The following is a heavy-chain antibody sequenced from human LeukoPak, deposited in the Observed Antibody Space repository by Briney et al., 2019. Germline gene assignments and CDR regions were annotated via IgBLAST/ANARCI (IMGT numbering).Heavy chain of an antibody. Sequence: GGSLRLSCAASGFNFSTYAMNWVRQAPGKGLEWVSGISGSGGSTYYADSVKGRFTISRDNSKNTLYLQMNSLKVEDTAVYYCAKGGELVSYYGMDVWGQGTTVTVSS. J-gene: IGHJ6*02. CDR2: ISGSGGST. D-gene: IGHD1-26*01. CDR3: AKGGELVSYYGMDV. CDR1: GFNFSTYA. V-gene: IGHV3-23*01.